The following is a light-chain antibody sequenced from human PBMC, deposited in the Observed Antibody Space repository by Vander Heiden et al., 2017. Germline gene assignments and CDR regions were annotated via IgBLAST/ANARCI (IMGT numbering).Light chain of an antibody. CDR1: SSNIGSNY. CDR3: AAWDDSLSGRV. J-gene: IGLJ3*02. Sequence: QSVLTQPPSASGAPGQRVTISCSGASSNIGSNYSYWYQQLPGTAPKLRIYNDNQRPSGVPDRFSGSKSGTSASLAISGLLSEDEADYYCAAWDDSLSGRVFGGGTKLTVL. V-gene: IGLV1-47*02. CDR2: NDN.